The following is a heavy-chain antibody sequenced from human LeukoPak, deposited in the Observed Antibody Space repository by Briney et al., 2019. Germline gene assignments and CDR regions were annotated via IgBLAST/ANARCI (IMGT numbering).Heavy chain of an antibody. CDR2: IHSGGTT. V-gene: IGHV3-66*01. D-gene: IGHD1-20*01. Sequence: GGSLRLSCAASGFTASNNYVSWVRQAPGKGLEWVSIIHSGGTTYYADSVKGRFTISRDNAKNSLYLQMNSLRAEDTAVYYCARDPPFIIGTTFFDYWGQGTLVTVSS. J-gene: IGHJ4*02. CDR3: ARDPPFIIGTTFFDY. CDR1: GFTASNNY.